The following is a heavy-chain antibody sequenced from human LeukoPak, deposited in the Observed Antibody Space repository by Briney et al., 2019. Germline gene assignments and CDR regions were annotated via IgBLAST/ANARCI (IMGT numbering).Heavy chain of an antibody. CDR1: GGSFSAYY. CDR2: INHSGST. CDR3: ASSSSGLPDFDY. Sequence: SETLSLTCAVYGGSFSAYYWSWVRQPPGKGLEWIGEINHSGSTNYNPSLKSRVTMSVDTSKNQFSLKLSSVTAADTAVYYCASSSSGLPDFDYWGQGTLVTVSP. J-gene: IGHJ4*02. V-gene: IGHV4-34*01. D-gene: IGHD6-6*01.